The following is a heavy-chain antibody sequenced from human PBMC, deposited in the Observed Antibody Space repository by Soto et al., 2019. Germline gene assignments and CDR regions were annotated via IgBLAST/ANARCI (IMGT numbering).Heavy chain of an antibody. Sequence: PGGSLRLSCAASGFTFSTYGMSWVRQVPGKGLEWVSGIIASGGATYYADSVKGRFTISRDNSKNTLYLQMNSLRAEDTALYYCARSLYCCHDMDVWGKGTTVTLSS. CDR1: GFTFSTYG. CDR2: IIASGGAT. CDR3: ARSLYCCHDMDV. D-gene: IGHD2-15*01. V-gene: IGHV3-23*01. J-gene: IGHJ6*03.